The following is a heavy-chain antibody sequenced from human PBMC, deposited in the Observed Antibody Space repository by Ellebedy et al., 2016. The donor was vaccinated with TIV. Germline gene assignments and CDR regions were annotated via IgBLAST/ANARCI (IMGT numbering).Heavy chain of an antibody. CDR2: IYYSGST. V-gene: IGHV4-61*01. CDR1: GGSVSSGSYY. J-gene: IGHJ4*02. CDR3: ARDWDY. Sequence: SETLSLXXTVSGGSVSSGSYYWSWIRQPPGKGLEWIGYIYYSGSTNYNPSLKSRVTISVDTSKNQFSLKLSSVTAADTAVYYCARDWDYWGQGTLVTVSS.